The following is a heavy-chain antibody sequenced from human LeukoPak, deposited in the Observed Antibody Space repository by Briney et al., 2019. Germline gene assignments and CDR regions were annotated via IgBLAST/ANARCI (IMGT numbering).Heavy chain of an antibody. CDR1: GYTFTSYY. J-gene: IGHJ4*02. CDR3: ARAHIGNDLFIDY. Sequence: ASVKVSCKASGYTFTSYYMHWVRQAPGQGLEWMGWISPYSGATNYAQKFQGRVTMTRDTSISTAYMDLSSLKSDDTAVYYCARAHIGNDLFIDYWGQGTLVTVSS. V-gene: IGHV1-2*02. CDR2: ISPYSGAT. D-gene: IGHD2-21*01.